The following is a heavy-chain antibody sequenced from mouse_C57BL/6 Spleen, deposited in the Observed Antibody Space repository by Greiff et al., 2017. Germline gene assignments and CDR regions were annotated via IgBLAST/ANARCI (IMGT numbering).Heavy chain of an antibody. CDR3: ARDDTTGVAAHWYFDV. V-gene: IGHV7-3*01. CDR2: IRNKANGYTT. CDR1: GFTFTDYY. Sequence: EVMLVESGGGLVQPGGSLSLSCAASGFTFTDYYMSWVRQPPGQALEWLGFIRNKANGYTTEYSASVKGRFTISRDNSQSILYLQMNALIAEDSATYYCARDDTTGVAAHWYFDVWGTVATVTVSS. J-gene: IGHJ1*03. D-gene: IGHD1-1*01.